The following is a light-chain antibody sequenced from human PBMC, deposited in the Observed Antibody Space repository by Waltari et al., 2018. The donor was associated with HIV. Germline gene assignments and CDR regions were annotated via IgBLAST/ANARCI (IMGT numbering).Light chain of an antibody. Sequence: EIVFTQSPATRPLSHGKRATLSCRASQSVSSYFPWYQQKPGQAPRLLIYDASNRATGIPARFSGSGSGTDFTLTISSLEPEDFAVYYCQQRSNWPTFGGGTKVEIK. CDR3: QQRSNWPT. CDR2: DAS. J-gene: IGKJ4*01. CDR1: QSVSSY. V-gene: IGKV3-11*01.